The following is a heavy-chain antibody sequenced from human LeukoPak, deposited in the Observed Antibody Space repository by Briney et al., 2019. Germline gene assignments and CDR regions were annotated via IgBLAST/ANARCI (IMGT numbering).Heavy chain of an antibody. CDR1: SGSISSYY. CDR3: ARMGAELLWFGPSS. V-gene: IGHV4-59*01. Sequence: SETLSLTCTVSSGSISSYYWSWIRQPPGKGLEWIGYIYYSGSTNYNPSLKSRVTISVDTSKNQFSLKLSSVTAADTAVYYCARMGAELLWFGPSSWGQGTLVTVSS. J-gene: IGHJ4*02. D-gene: IGHD3-10*01. CDR2: IYYSGST.